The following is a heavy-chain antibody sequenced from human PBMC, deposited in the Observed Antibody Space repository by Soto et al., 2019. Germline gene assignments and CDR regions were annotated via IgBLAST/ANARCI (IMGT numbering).Heavy chain of an antibody. CDR3: ARALNFLSDSSSEDWFDP. V-gene: IGHV1-69*13. J-gene: IGHJ5*02. Sequence: ASVKVSCKASGGTFSSYAISWVRQAPGQGLEWMGGIIPIFGTANYAQKFQGRVTITADESTSTAYMELSSLRSEDTAVYYCARALNFLSDSSSEDWFDPWGQGTLVTVSS. CDR2: IIPIFGTA. CDR1: GGTFSSYA. D-gene: IGHD3-22*01.